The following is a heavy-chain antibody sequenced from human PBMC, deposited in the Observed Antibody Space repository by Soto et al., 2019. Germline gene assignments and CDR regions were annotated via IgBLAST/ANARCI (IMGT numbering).Heavy chain of an antibody. CDR1: GGSISSGDYY. V-gene: IGHV4-30-4*01. J-gene: IGHJ5*02. Sequence: QVQLQESGPGLVKPSQTLSLTCTVSGGSISSGDYYWSWIRQPPGKGLEWIGYIYYSGSTYYNPSLKRRVTISVDTSKNQFPLKLSSVTAADTAVYYCARGGPADIVSPVLDPWGQGTLVTVSS. CDR3: ARGGPADIVSPVLDP. CDR2: IYYSGST. D-gene: IGHD2-15*01.